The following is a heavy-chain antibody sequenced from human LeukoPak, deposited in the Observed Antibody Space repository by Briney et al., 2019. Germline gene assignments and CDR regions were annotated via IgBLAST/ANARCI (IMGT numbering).Heavy chain of an antibody. CDR3: ARAQLMVRGYYYYYYMDV. CDR1: GYTFTSYY. D-gene: IGHD3-10*01. Sequence: ASVKVSCKASGYTFTSYYMQWVRQAPGQGLEWMGIINPSGGSTSYAQKFQGRVTMTRDMSTSTVYMELSSLRSEDTAVYYCARAQLMVRGYYYYYYMDVWGKGTTVTVSS. V-gene: IGHV1-46*01. CDR2: INPSGGST. J-gene: IGHJ6*03.